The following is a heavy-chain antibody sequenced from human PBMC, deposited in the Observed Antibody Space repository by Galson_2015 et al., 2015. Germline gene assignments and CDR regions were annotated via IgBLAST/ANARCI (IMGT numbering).Heavy chain of an antibody. D-gene: IGHD3-22*01. V-gene: IGHV4-59*01. CDR1: GGSISSYY. CDR3: ARERGYYFDSTGQGFDY. Sequence: LSLTCTVSGGSISSYYWTWIRRPPGKGLAWIGYIYYSGSTDYNPSLKSRVTISVDTSKNQFSLKLNSVTAADTAVYYCARERGYYFDSTGQGFDYWGQGTLVTVSS. CDR2: IYYSGST. J-gene: IGHJ4*02.